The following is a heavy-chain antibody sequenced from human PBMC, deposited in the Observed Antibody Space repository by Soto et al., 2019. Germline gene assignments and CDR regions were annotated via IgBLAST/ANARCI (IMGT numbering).Heavy chain of an antibody. V-gene: IGHV3-23*01. J-gene: IGHJ5*02. CDR1: GFTFSSYA. CDR3: AKDDKITMVRGGNNWFDP. CDR2: ISGSGGST. D-gene: IGHD3-10*01. Sequence: GGSLRLSCAASGFTFSSYAMSWVRQAPGKGLEWVSAISGSGGSTYYADSVKGRFTISRDNSKNTLYLQMNSLRAEDTAVYYCAKDDKITMVRGGNNWFDPWGQGTLVTVSS.